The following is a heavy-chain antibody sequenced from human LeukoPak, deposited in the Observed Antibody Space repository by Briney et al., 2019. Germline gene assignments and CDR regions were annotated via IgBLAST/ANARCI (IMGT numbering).Heavy chain of an antibody. CDR3: ARVARDTIFGVVINYYYYMDV. D-gene: IGHD3-3*01. Sequence: GGPLRLSCAASGFTFSSYWMSWVRQAPGKGLEWVANIKQDGSEKYYVDSVKGRFTIFRDNAKNSLYLQMNSLRAEDTAVYYCARVARDTIFGVVINYYYYMDVWGKGTTVTVSS. J-gene: IGHJ6*03. CDR1: GFTFSSYW. V-gene: IGHV3-7*01. CDR2: IKQDGSEK.